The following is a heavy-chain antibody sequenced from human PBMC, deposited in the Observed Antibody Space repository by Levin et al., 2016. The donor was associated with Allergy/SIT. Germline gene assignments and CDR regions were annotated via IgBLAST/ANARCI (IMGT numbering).Heavy chain of an antibody. CDR3: ARALFRGSDDY. J-gene: IGHJ4*02. CDR2: INSNSGDT. D-gene: IGHD3-10*01. CDR1: GYTFTGHY. Sequence: ASVKVSCKASGYTFTGHYLHWFRQAPGQGLEWMGWINSNSGDTGYAQKFQGRVTMTRDTSISTAYMELSRLTSDDTAVYFCARALFRGSDDYWGQGTLVTVSS. V-gene: IGHV1-2*02.